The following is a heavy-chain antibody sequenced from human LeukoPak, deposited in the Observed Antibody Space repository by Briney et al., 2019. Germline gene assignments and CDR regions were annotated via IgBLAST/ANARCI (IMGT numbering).Heavy chain of an antibody. V-gene: IGHV3-43D*03. CDR2: IHWDGGST. CDR1: GFTFDDYA. D-gene: IGHD1-26*01. Sequence: PGGSLRLSCAASGFTFDDYAMHWVRQAPGKGLEWISLIHWDGGSTYYADSVKGRFTISRDNSKNSLYLQMNSLRADDTGLYYCARDLVGPLDHWGQGTLVTVSS. J-gene: IGHJ4*02. CDR3: ARDLVGPLDH.